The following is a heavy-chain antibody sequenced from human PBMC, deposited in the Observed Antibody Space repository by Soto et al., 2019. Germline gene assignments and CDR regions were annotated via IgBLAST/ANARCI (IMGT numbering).Heavy chain of an antibody. CDR1: GYPFTTYY. Sequence: QVQLVQSGAEVKPPGASVKVACKASGYPFTTYYIHWVRQAPGHGPEWMGIINPSADRSTSGGSASYAQKFQGRVTLTRDTSASTVYMELSSLGSEDTAIYYCARDANYALTFHYYGMDVWGQGTTVTVSS. CDR3: ARDANYALTFHYYGMDV. CDR2: INPSADRSTSGGSA. D-gene: IGHD1-7*01. J-gene: IGHJ6*02. V-gene: IGHV1-46*01.